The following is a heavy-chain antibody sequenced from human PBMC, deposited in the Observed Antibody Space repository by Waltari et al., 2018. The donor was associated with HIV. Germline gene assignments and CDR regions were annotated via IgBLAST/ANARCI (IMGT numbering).Heavy chain of an antibody. CDR2: IKQDGSEK. Sequence: EVQLVESGGGLVQPGGSLRLSCAASGFTFSIYWMSWLRQAPGKGRGGVAKIKQDGSEKHEVDSGRGRVTSSRDNTKNSLYLQRNSLRAEDTAVYYCAKYSGSYWGAHNWFDPWGQGTLVTVSS. CDR1: GFTFSIYW. J-gene: IGHJ5*02. V-gene: IGHV3-7*01. D-gene: IGHD1-26*01. CDR3: AKYSGSYWGAHNWFDP.